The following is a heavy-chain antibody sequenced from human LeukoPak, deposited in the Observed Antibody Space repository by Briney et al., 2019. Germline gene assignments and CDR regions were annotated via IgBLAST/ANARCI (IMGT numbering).Heavy chain of an antibody. CDR1: GFTFSSSE. CDR2: ISSSGSTI. Sequence: GSLRLSCAASGFTFSSSEMNWVRQAPGKGLEWVSYISSSGSTIYYADSVRGRFTISRDNAKNSLYLQMNSLRAEDRALYYCARGGTSAAGIDYWGQGTLVTVSS. J-gene: IGHJ4*02. CDR3: ARGGTSAAGIDY. V-gene: IGHV3-48*03. D-gene: IGHD6-13*01.